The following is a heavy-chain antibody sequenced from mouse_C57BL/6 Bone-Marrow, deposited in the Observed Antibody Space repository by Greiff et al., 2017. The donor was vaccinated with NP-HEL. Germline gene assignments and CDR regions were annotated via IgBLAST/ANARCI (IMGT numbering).Heavy chain of an antibody. CDR1: GYAFSSSW. Sequence: QVQLKQSGPELVKPGASVKISCKASGYAFSSSWMNWVKQRPGKGLEWIGRIYPGDGDTNYNGKFKGKATLTADKSSSTAYMQLSSLTSDYSAVYFCARSLGLCFDYWGQGTTLTVSS. CDR3: ARSLGLCFDY. D-gene: IGHD4-1*01. CDR2: IYPGDGDT. V-gene: IGHV1-82*01. J-gene: IGHJ2*01.